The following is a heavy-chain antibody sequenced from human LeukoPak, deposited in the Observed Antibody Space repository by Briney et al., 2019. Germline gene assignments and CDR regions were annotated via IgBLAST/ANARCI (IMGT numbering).Heavy chain of an antibody. D-gene: IGHD6-19*01. V-gene: IGHV4-30-2*03. J-gene: IGHJ3*02. Sequence: SETLSLTCSASGGSVTGGGYYWSWIRQHPGKGLEWIGFASYSGGTYYNPSLKSRVTISVDTSKNQFSLKLSSVTAADTAVYYCARPGIAVAGEAFDIWGQGTMVTVSS. CDR1: GGSVTGGGYY. CDR2: ASYSGGT. CDR3: ARPGIAVAGEAFDI.